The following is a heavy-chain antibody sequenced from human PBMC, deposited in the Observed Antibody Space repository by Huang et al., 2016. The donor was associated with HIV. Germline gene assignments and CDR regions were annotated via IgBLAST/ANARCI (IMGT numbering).Heavy chain of an antibody. CDR2: INPGKGNK. J-gene: IGHJ4*02. V-gene: IGHV1-3*01. D-gene: IGHD2-21*01. Sequence: QVQLVQSGAEVKKPGASVKVSCKASGYSFTTYALHWVRQAPGNRLEWMGWINPGKGNKDYSQKFQGRVTITRDTSASTVYMEVSSLTFEDTAVYYCAREFVIFGAPLWPAYWGQGTLISVSS. CDR1: GYSFTTYA. CDR3: AREFVIFGAPLWPAY.